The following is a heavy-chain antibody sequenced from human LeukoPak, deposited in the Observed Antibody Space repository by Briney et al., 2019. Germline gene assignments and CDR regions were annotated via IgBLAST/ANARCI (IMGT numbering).Heavy chain of an antibody. CDR1: GGSFSGYY. J-gene: IGHJ4*02. D-gene: IGHD4-17*01. V-gene: IGHV4-34*01. CDR3: ARVRSYGDYRFDY. CDR2: INHSGST. Sequence: SETLSLTCAVYGGSFSGYYWSWIRQPPGKGLEWIGEINHSGSTNYNPSLKSRVTISVDTSKNQFSLKLSSVTAADTAVYYCARVRSYGDYRFDYWGQGTLDTVSS.